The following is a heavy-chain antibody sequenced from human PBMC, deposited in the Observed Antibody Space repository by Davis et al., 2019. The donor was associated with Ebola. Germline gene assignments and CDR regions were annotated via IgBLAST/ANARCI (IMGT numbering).Heavy chain of an antibody. CDR2: INGYNGNT. CDR3: ARGRYPTSSLDY. J-gene: IGHJ4*02. CDR1: GYTFTSYA. Sequence: ASVKVSCKASGYTFTSYAINWVRQAPGQGPEWMGWINGYNGNTNYAQRLQGRVTMTTDTSTSTAYMELRSLITDDTAVYYCARGRYPTSSLDYWGQGTLVTVSS. D-gene: IGHD6-6*01. V-gene: IGHV1-18*01.